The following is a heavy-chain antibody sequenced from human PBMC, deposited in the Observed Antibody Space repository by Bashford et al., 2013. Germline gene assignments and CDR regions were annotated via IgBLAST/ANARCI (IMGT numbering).Heavy chain of an antibody. D-gene: IGHD6-6*01. Sequence: SETLSLTCTVSGGSISSSSYYWGWIRQPPGKGLEWIGSIYYSGSTYYNPSLKSRVTISVDTSKNQFSLKLSSVTAADTAVYYCARLIYEQLVPYFDYVGPGNPGHRLL. CDR1: GGSISSSSYY. CDR3: ARLIYEQLVPYFDY. CDR2: IYYSGST. V-gene: IGHV4-39*07. J-gene: IGHJ4*02.